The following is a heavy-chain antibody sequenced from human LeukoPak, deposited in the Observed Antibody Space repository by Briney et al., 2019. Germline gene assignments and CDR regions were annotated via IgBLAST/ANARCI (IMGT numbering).Heavy chain of an antibody. J-gene: IGHJ4*02. Sequence: SESLSLTCTVSGGSINNYYWNWIRQPAGKGLEWIGRIYRTGATHYNPSLKSRVTISVDTSKNQFTLKLSSVTAADTAVYYCARGRYGWLPFDYWGQGTLVTVSS. CDR1: GGSINNYY. CDR2: IYRTGAT. CDR3: ARGRYGWLPFDY. V-gene: IGHV4-4*07. D-gene: IGHD3-16*01.